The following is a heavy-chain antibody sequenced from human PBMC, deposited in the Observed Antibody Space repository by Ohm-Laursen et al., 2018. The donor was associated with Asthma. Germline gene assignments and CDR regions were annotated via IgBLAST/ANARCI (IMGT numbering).Heavy chain of an antibody. CDR2: IWYDGSKK. Sequence: RSLRLSCAASGFTFSSYGMHWVRQAPGKGLEWVAVIWYDGSKKYYADSVKGRFTISRDNSKNTLYLQMNSLRAEDTAVYYCARDESEQWLGQGSYFDNWGQGTLVTVSS. J-gene: IGHJ4*02. D-gene: IGHD6-19*01. V-gene: IGHV3-33*08. CDR3: ARDESEQWLGQGSYFDN. CDR1: GFTFSSYG.